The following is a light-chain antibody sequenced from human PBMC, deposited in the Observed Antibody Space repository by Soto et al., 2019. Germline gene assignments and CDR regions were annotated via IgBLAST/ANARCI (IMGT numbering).Light chain of an antibody. V-gene: IGKV1-27*01. CDR1: QGISNY. CDR3: QKYNSAPWT. J-gene: IGKJ1*01. Sequence: DIQMTQSPSSLSASVGDRVTITCRASQGISNYLAWNQQKPGKVPKLLIYAASTLQSGVPFLFSGSGSGTDFTLTISSLQPEDVATYYCQKYNSAPWTFGQGTKVEIK. CDR2: AAS.